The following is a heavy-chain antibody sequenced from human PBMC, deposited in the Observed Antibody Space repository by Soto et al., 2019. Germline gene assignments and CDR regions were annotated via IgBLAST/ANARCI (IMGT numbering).Heavy chain of an antibody. D-gene: IGHD4-17*01. CDR1: GFTFSTYG. CDR3: AKAEYYGGNWYFDL. Sequence: EVHLLESGGGLVQPGGSLRLSCAASGFTFSTYGMNWVRQAPAKGLEWVSGITGSGASTYYADSVKGRFTISRDNSKNTLYLQMNSLRAEDTAVYYCAKAEYYGGNWYFDLWGRGTLVTVSS. V-gene: IGHV3-23*01. J-gene: IGHJ2*01. CDR2: ITGSGAST.